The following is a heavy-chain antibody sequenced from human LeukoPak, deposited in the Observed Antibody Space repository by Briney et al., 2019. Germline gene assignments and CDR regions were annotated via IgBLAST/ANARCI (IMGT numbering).Heavy chain of an antibody. CDR1: GGTFSSYA. J-gene: IGHJ4*02. D-gene: IGHD3-22*01. CDR3: ARGGSSMIELN. CDR2: IIPILGIA. Sequence: SVKVSCKASGGTFSSYAISLVRQAPGQGLEWMGRIIPILGIANYAQKFQGRVTITADKSTSTAYMELSSLRSEDTAVYYCARGGSSMIELNWGQGTLVTVSS. V-gene: IGHV1-69*04.